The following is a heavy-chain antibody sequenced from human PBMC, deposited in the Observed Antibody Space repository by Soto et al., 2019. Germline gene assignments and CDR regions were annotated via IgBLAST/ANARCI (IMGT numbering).Heavy chain of an antibody. CDR3: ARGPDYDILTGYHTWYFDY. D-gene: IGHD3-9*01. CDR1: GGSISSYY. V-gene: IGHV4-59*01. J-gene: IGHJ4*02. CDR2: IYYSGST. Sequence: PSETLSLTCTVSGGSISSYYWSWIRQPPGKGLEWIGYIYYSGSTNYNPSLKSRVTISVDTSKNQFSLKLSSVTAADTAVYYCARGPDYDILTGYHTWYFDYWGQGTLVTVSS.